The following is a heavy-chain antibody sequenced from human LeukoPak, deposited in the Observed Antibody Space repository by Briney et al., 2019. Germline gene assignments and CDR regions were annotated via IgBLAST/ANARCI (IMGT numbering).Heavy chain of an antibody. CDR2: IKDGGLT. Sequence: PSETLSLTCAVDGXSFSGYYWSWIRQPPGKGLEWIGEIKDGGLTNYNPSLKSRVTISGDTSKSQFSLKLTSVTAADTAVYYCARGFSGVVARDWGQGTLVTVSS. CDR1: GXSFSGYY. D-gene: IGHD2-15*01. V-gene: IGHV4-34*01. CDR3: ARGFSGVVARD. J-gene: IGHJ4*02.